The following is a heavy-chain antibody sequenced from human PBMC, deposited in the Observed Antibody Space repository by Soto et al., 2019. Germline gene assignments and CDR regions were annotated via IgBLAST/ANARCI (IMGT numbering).Heavy chain of an antibody. CDR1: GFTFRSYG. D-gene: IGHD1-1*01. V-gene: IGHV3-30*18. Sequence: PGGSLRLSCAASGFTFRSYGMHWVRQAPGKWLEWVALMSFDGSNKYYADSVRGRFTISSDNSKSTLYLQMDILRPEDTAVYYCAEEFGWELQLSHPYYNSGMDVWGQGXTVTVYS. CDR3: AEEFGWELQLSHPYYNSGMDV. J-gene: IGHJ6*02. CDR2: MSFDGSNK.